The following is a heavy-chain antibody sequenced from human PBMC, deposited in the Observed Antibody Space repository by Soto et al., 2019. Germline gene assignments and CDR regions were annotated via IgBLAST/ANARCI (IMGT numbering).Heavy chain of an antibody. V-gene: IGHV4-39*01. CDR1: CGSISYSSSY. J-gene: IGHJ5*02. Sequence: ETLSLTCTFSCGSISYSSSYWGWIRQPPGKRLEWIGTIYYSGRAYYNPSLKSRVTISVDTSKNQFSLKLTSVTAADTAVYFCARHQEAVADYFDPWGQGTRVTVS. D-gene: IGHD6-19*01. CDR2: IYYSGRA. CDR3: ARHQEAVADYFDP.